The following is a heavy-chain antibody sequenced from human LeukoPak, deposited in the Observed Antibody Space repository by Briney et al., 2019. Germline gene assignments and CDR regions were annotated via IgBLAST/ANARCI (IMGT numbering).Heavy chain of an antibody. J-gene: IGHJ4*02. CDR2: IYYSGST. Sequence: SETLSLTCTVSGGSISSYYWSWIRQPPGKGLKWIGYIYYSGSTNYNPSLKSRVTISVDTSKNQFSLKLSSVTAADTAVYYCARWDDMAWYFDYWGQGTLVTVSS. CDR1: GGSISSYY. D-gene: IGHD1-26*01. CDR3: ARWDDMAWYFDY. V-gene: IGHV4-59*13.